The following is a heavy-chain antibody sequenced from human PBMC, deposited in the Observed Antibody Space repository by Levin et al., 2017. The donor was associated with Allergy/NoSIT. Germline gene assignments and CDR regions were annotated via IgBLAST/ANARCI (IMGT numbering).Heavy chain of an antibody. V-gene: IGHV1-24*01. J-gene: IGHJ4*02. CDR3: ATGLLGVVAVPVAISSYTDY. D-gene: IGHD2-2*01. Sequence: GESLKISCKVSGYTLTELSMHWVRQAPGKGLEWLGGFDPEDGETIYAQKFQGRVTMTEDTSTDTGYMELSSLRSEDTAVYYCATGLLGVVAVPVAISSYTDYWGQGTLVTVSS. CDR1: GYTLTELS. CDR2: FDPEDGET.